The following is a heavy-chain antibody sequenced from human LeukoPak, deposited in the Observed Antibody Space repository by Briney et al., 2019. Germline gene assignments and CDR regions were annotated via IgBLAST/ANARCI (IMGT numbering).Heavy chain of an antibody. CDR2: INHSGST. CDR3: ARTPWEDDFWSGGGGGDY. CDR1: GGSFSGYY. J-gene: IGHJ4*02. D-gene: IGHD3-3*01. Sequence: SETLSLTCAVYGGSFSGYYWSWIRQPPGKGLEWIGEINHSGSTKYNPSLKSRVTISVDSSKNQFSLKLSSVTAADTAVYYCARTPWEDDFWSGGGGGDYWGQGTLVTVSS. V-gene: IGHV4-34*01.